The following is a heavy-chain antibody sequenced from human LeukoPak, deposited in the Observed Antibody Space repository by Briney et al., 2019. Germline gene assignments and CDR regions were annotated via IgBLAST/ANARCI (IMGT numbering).Heavy chain of an antibody. CDR1: GFSFTTYS. Sequence: PGGSLRLSCATSGFSFTTYSMNWVRQAPGKGLEWVSSITSSSRYIYYADSMKGRFTISRDNAKNSLYLQMNSLRAEDTAVYYCTRNYPIYNYGSFFDFGGQGTLVTVSS. J-gene: IGHJ4*02. CDR2: ITSSSRYI. D-gene: IGHD5-18*01. CDR3: TRNYPIYNYGSFFDF. V-gene: IGHV3-21*01.